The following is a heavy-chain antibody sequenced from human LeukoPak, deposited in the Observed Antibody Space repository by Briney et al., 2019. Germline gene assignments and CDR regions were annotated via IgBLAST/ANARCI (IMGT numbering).Heavy chain of an antibody. Sequence: ASVKVSCKASGYTFTGYYMHWVRQAPGQGLEWMGWINPNSGGTNYAQKFQGRVTMTRDTSTSTVYMELSSLRSEDTAVYYCARGLYYDILTGYSGYFDYWGQGTLVTVSS. D-gene: IGHD3-9*01. CDR2: INPNSGGT. V-gene: IGHV1-2*02. CDR1: GYTFTGYY. CDR3: ARGLYYDILTGYSGYFDY. J-gene: IGHJ4*02.